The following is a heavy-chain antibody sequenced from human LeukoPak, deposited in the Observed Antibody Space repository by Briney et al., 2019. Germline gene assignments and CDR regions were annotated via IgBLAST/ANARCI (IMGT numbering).Heavy chain of an antibody. CDR1: GYTFTGYY. Sequence: ASVKVSCKASGYTFTGYYMHWVRQAPGQGLEWMGWINPNSGCTNYAQKFQGRVTMNRDTSISTAYMELSRLRSDDTAVYYCTRGSIAYYSLDVWGKGTTVTISS. D-gene: IGHD3-22*01. V-gene: IGHV1-2*02. CDR3: TRGSIAYYSLDV. J-gene: IGHJ6*03. CDR2: INPNSGCT.